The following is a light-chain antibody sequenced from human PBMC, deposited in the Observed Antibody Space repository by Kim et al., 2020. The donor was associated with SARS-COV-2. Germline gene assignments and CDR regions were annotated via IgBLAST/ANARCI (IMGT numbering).Light chain of an antibody. V-gene: IGLV3-1*01. CDR1: KVGDKY. CDR2: QDT. J-gene: IGLJ1*01. CDR3: QAWDSSTV. Sequence: VPPRQTASITCSGDKVGDKYACWYQQKPGQSPLLVIYQDTKRPSGIPERFSGSNSGNTATLTISGTQAMDEADYYCQAWDSSTVFGTGTKVTVL.